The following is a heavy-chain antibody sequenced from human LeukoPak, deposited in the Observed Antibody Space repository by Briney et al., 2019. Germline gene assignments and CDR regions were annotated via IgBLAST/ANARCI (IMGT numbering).Heavy chain of an antibody. CDR3: ASLLGVDTAMVNGDYYYYMDV. D-gene: IGHD5-18*01. Sequence: PSKTLSLTSAAYGGSFSGYYCTWVRQPPGKDLECIGEINHSGSTNYNPSLKSRVTISVDTSKTQFSLKLSSVTAADTAVYYCASLLGVDTAMVNGDYYYYMDVWGKGTTVTVSS. CDR1: GGSFSGYY. J-gene: IGHJ6*03. V-gene: IGHV4-34*01. CDR2: INHSGST.